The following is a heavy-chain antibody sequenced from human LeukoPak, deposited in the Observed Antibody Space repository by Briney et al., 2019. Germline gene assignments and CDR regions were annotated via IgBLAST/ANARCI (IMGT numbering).Heavy chain of an antibody. J-gene: IGHJ5*02. D-gene: IGHD3-9*01. CDR1: SGSISTSNYY. CDR2: IFYSGST. V-gene: IGHV4-39*07. Sequence: PSETLSLTCTVSSGSISTSNYYWGWVRQPPGKALEWIGNIFYSGSTYYSPSLKSRVTISVGTSKNQFSLKLSSVTAADTAVYYCARDLSYYDILTGIDPWGQGTLVTVSS. CDR3: ARDLSYYDILTGIDP.